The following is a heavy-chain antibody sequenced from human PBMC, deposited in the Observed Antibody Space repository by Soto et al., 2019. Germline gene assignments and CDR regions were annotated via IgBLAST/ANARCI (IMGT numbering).Heavy chain of an antibody. CDR2: ISYDGSNK. V-gene: IGHV3-30*18. CDR1: GFTFSSYG. D-gene: IGHD1-26*01. CDR3: AKDVVVGATTGLGDYYYYYGIDV. Sequence: QVQLVESGGGVVQPGRSLRLSCAASGFTFSSYGMHWVRQAPGKGLEWVAVISYDGSNKYYADSVKGRFTISRHNSKNTLYLQINSLRAEDTAVYYCAKDVVVGATTGLGDYYYYYGIDVWGQGTTVTVSS. J-gene: IGHJ6*02.